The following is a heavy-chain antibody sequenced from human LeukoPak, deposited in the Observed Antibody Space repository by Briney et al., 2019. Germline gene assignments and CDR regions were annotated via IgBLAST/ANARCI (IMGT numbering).Heavy chain of an antibody. Sequence: SETLPLICTVSGGSSSSSSYYWGWIRQPPGKMLEWIGSMYYSGNTYYNPSLKSRATISVDTSKNQFSLKLSSVNAADTAVYYCARGYDRSGYPLDYWAREPWSPSPQ. CDR1: GGSSSSSSYY. J-gene: IGHJ4*02. CDR2: MYYSGNT. D-gene: IGHD3-22*01. CDR3: ARGYDRSGYPLDY. V-gene: IGHV4-39*01.